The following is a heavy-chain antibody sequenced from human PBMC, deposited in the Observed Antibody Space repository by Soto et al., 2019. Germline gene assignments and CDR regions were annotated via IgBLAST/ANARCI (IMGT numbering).Heavy chain of an antibody. J-gene: IGHJ4*02. Sequence: SETLSLTCTVSGGSISSSSYYWGWIRQPPGKGLEWIGSIYYSGSTYYNPSLKSRVTISVDTSKNQFSLKLSSVTAADTAVYYCARRPTYYDFWSGPFDYWGQGTLVTVSS. CDR3: ARRPTYYDFWSGPFDY. D-gene: IGHD3-3*01. V-gene: IGHV4-39*01. CDR1: GGSISSSSYY. CDR2: IYYSGST.